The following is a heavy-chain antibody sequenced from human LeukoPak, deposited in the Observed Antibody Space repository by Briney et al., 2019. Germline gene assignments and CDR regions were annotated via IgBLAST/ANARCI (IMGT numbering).Heavy chain of an antibody. Sequence: GGSLRLSCVASGFIFSDHYMDWVRQAPGKGLEWVGRIRSKANSYTTEYAASVKGRFSISRDDSKSSLYLQMNFLKTEDTAVYYCVGSRSGSSDRLDYWGQGTLVTVSS. J-gene: IGHJ4*02. CDR3: VGSRSGSSDRLDY. D-gene: IGHD1-26*01. CDR2: IRSKANSYTT. V-gene: IGHV3-72*01. CDR1: GFIFSDHY.